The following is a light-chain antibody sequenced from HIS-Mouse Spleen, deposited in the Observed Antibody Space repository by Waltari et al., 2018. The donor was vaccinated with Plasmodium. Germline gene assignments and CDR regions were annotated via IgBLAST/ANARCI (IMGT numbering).Light chain of an antibody. J-gene: IGLJ1*01. V-gene: IGLV2-14*01. CDR1: SSDVGGYNY. CDR3: SSYISSSTLV. CDR2: EVS. Sequence: QSALTQPASVSGSPGQSITISCTGTSSDVGGYNYVSWYQQHPGKAPKRMIYEVSNRPSGVSNRFSGSKSGNTASLTISGLQAEDEADYYCSSYISSSTLVFGTGTKVTVL.